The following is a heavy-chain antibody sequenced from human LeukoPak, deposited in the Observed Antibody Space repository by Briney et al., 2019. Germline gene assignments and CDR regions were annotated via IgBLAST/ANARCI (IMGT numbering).Heavy chain of an antibody. V-gene: IGHV3-23*01. CDR2: ISGTGGTT. J-gene: IGHJ6*04. D-gene: IGHD3-10*02. Sequence: PGGSLRLSCAASGFKFGSYAMTWVRQAPGKGLEWVAAISGTGGTTFYADVVQGRFTISRDNAKNSLYLQMNSLRAEDTAVYYCAELGITMIGGVWGKGTTVTISS. CDR3: AELGITMIGGV. CDR1: GFKFGSYA.